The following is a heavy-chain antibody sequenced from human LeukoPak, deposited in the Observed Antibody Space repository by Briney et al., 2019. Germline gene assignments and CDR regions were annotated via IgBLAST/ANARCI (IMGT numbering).Heavy chain of an antibody. V-gene: IGHV1-2*02. Sequence: ASVKVSCKASGYSFTDKYMHWVRQAPGQGLEWMGWINPNSGGTNYAQKFQGRVTMTTDTSMSTAYMELSRLTSDDTAVYYCARDIEGDAAWGQGTLVTVSS. J-gene: IGHJ5*02. D-gene: IGHD3-16*02. CDR3: ARDIEGDAA. CDR1: GYSFTDKY. CDR2: INPNSGGT.